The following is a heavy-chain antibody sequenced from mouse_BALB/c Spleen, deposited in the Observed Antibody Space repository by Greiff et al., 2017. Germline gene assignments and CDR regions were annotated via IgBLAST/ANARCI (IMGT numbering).Heavy chain of an antibody. CDR1: GYTFTDYN. Sequence: EVQLQQSGPELVKPGASVKISCKASGYTFTDYNMHWVKQSHGKSLEWIGYIYPYNGGTGYNQKFKSKATLTVDNSSSTAYMELRSLTSEDSAVYYCASPYYYGSSYEGYAMDYWGQGTSVTVSS. V-gene: IGHV1S29*02. D-gene: IGHD1-1*01. CDR2: IYPYNGGT. CDR3: ASPYYYGSSYEGYAMDY. J-gene: IGHJ4*01.